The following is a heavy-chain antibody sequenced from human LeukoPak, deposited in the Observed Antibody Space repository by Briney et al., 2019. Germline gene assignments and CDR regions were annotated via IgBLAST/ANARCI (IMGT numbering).Heavy chain of an antibody. D-gene: IGHD3-10*02. J-gene: IGHJ6*04. Sequence: PGGSLRLSCAASGFTFNTYSMNWARQAPGKGLEWVSSIDSSSGYMFYADSVKGRFTISRDNAKNSLYLQMNSLRAEDTAVYYCAELGITMIGGVWGKGTTVTISS. CDR3: AELGITMIGGV. V-gene: IGHV3-21*01. CDR2: IDSSSGYM. CDR1: GFTFNTYS.